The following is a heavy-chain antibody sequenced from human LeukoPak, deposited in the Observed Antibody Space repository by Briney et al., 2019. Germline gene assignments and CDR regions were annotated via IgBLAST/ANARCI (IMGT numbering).Heavy chain of an antibody. Sequence: GGALRLSCAGSGFTVTSSYMTWVRQAPGKGRECVSAIYGTGTTYYADSVKGRFTVSRDSSSNTLHLQMNSLRAEDSAVYYCAREARYYDILTGFHNYSGVDVWGQGTTVTVSS. CDR3: AREARYYDILTGFHNYSGVDV. D-gene: IGHD3-9*01. J-gene: IGHJ6*02. CDR2: IYGTGTT. V-gene: IGHV3-66*01. CDR1: GFTVTSSY.